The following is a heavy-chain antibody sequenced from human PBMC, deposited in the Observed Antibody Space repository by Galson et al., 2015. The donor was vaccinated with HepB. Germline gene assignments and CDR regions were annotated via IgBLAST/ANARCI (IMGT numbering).Heavy chain of an antibody. CDR2: FDPEDGET. CDR1: GYTLTELS. V-gene: IGHV1-24*01. CDR3: ATPLEYSSSSLPFDY. Sequence: SVKVSCKVSGYTLTELSMHWVRQAPGKGLEWMGGFDPEDGETIYAQKFQGRVTMTEDTSTDTAYMELSSLRSEDTAVYYCATPLEYSSSSLPFDYWGQGTLVTVSS. J-gene: IGHJ4*02. D-gene: IGHD6-6*01.